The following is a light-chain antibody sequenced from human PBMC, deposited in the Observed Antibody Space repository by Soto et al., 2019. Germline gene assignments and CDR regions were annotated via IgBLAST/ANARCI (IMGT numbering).Light chain of an antibody. CDR3: AAWDGSLDVVL. CDR1: SSNIGTNT. Sequence: QSALAQPPSASGTPGQRVTISCSGSSSNIGTNTVNWYQQFPGSAPQLLLYSTNQRPSGVPGRFSGSKSGTSASLAIRGLQSEDEADYYCAAWDGSLDVVLFGGGTKLTVL. V-gene: IGLV1-44*01. J-gene: IGLJ2*01. CDR2: STN.